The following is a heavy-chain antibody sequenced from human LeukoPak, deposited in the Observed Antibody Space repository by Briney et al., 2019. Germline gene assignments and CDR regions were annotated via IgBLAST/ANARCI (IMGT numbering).Heavy chain of an antibody. CDR1: GFTLSSYE. CDR2: ISSSSSYI. Sequence: TGGSLRLSCAASGFTLSSYEMNWVRRAPGKGLEWVSSISSSSSYIYYADSVKGRFTISRDNAKNSLYLQMNSLRAEDTAVYYCARAGYYGSDLDYWGQGTLVTVSS. D-gene: IGHD3-10*01. V-gene: IGHV3-21*01. CDR3: ARAGYYGSDLDY. J-gene: IGHJ4*02.